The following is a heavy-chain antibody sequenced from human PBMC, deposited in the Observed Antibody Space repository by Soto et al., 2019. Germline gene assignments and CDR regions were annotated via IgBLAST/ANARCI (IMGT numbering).Heavy chain of an antibody. V-gene: IGHV3-74*01. CDR2: INSDGSST. Sequence: GGSLRLSCAASGFTFSSYWMHWVRQAPGKGLVWVSRINSDGSSTSYADSVKGRFTISRDNAKNTLNLQMNSLRAEDTAVYYCARDSGTGAIDAFDIWGQGTMVTVSS. D-gene: IGHD7-27*01. CDR3: ARDSGTGAIDAFDI. CDR1: GFTFSSYW. J-gene: IGHJ3*02.